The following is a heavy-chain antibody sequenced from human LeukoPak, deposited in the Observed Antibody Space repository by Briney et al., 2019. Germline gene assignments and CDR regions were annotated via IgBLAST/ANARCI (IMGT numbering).Heavy chain of an antibody. D-gene: IGHD3-16*02. CDR3: ARGYRYWDY. J-gene: IGHJ4*02. CDR1: GFTFRSYE. Sequence: GSLRLSCAASGFTFRSYEMNWGRQAPGKGLEWVSYISSSGSTINYADSVKGRFTISRDNAKNSLYLQMNSLRAEDTSLYYCARGYRYWDYWGQGTLVTVSS. CDR2: ISSSGSTI. V-gene: IGHV3-48*03.